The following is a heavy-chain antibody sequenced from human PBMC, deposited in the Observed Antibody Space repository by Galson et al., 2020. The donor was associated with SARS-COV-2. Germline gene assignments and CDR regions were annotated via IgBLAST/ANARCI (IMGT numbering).Heavy chain of an antibody. Sequence: SETLSLTCTVSGGSMNSGSYYWNWIRQPAGKGLEWLGHVFLTGTTNYNPSLKSRATISLDTSKNQFSLKLTSVTAADTAVYYCRQFALGAVPIDYWGQGTLVTVSS. CDR1: GGSMNSGSYY. D-gene: IGHD6-19*01. CDR3: RQFALGAVPIDY. J-gene: IGHJ4*02. V-gene: IGHV4-61*09. CDR2: VFLTGTT.